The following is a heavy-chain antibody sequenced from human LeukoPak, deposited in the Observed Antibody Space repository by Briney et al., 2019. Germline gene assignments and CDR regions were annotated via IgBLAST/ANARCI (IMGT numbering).Heavy chain of an antibody. CDR1: GFTFSSYA. CDR2: ISGSGGST. Sequence: GGSLRLSCAASGFTFSSYAMSWVCQAPGKGLEWVSAISGSGGSTYYADSVKGRFTISRDNSKNTLYLQMNSLRAEDTAVYYCAKDNDYYGSGSYYTYFDYWGQGTLVTVSS. V-gene: IGHV3-23*01. J-gene: IGHJ4*02. D-gene: IGHD3-10*01. CDR3: AKDNDYYGSGSYYTYFDY.